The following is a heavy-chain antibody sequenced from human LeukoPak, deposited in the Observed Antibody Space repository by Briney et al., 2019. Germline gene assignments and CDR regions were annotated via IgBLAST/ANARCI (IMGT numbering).Heavy chain of an antibody. D-gene: IGHD3-22*01. V-gene: IGHV3-48*03. CDR2: ISSSGSTI. Sequence: GGSLRLSCAASGFTFSFYEMNWVRQAPGKGLEWVSYISSSGSTIYYADSVKGRFTISRDNAKNSLYLQMNSLRGEDTAVYYCARVRSYYYDSSGYYPDAFDVWGQGTVVTVSS. CDR3: ARVRSYYYDSSGYYPDAFDV. J-gene: IGHJ3*01. CDR1: GFTFSFYE.